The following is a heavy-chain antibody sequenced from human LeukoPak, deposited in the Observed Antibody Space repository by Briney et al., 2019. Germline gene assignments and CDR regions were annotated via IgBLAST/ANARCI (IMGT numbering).Heavy chain of an antibody. Sequence: GGSLRLSCAASGFTFSSYSMNWVRQAPGKGLEWVSSISSSSSYIYYADSVKGRFTISRDNAKNSLYLQMSSLRAEDTAVYYCARQKRGYYFDYWGQGTLVTVSS. J-gene: IGHJ4*02. CDR2: ISSSSSYI. CDR1: GFTFSSYS. V-gene: IGHV3-21*01. CDR3: ARQKRGYYFDY.